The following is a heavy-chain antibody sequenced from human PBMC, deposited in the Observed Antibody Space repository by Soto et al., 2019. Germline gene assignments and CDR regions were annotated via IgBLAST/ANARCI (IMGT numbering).Heavy chain of an antibody. CDR3: AHRPTLYIWDYVAAFDI. J-gene: IGHJ3*02. Sequence: SGPTLVNPTQTLTLTCSFSGFSLSTSGVGVGWIRQPPGKALEWLGLIYWDDDKRYSPSLKSRLTITKDTSKNQVVLTMTNLDPVDTATYYCAHRPTLYIWDYVAAFDIWGQGTMVTAS. V-gene: IGHV2-5*02. CDR1: GFSLSTSGVG. D-gene: IGHD1-7*01. CDR2: IYWDDDK.